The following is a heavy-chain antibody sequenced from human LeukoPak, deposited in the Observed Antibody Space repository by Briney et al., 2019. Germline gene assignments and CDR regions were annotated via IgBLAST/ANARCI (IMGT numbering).Heavy chain of an antibody. J-gene: IGHJ4*02. D-gene: IGHD2-2*01. CDR1: GYTFTGYY. Sequence: ASAKVSCKASGYTFTGYYMHWVRRAPGQGLEWMGWINPNSGGTNYAQKFQGRVTMTRDTSISTAYMELSRLRSDDTAVYYCARAGSTSSYGGFDYWGQGTLVTVSS. CDR2: INPNSGGT. CDR3: ARAGSTSSYGGFDY. V-gene: IGHV1-2*02.